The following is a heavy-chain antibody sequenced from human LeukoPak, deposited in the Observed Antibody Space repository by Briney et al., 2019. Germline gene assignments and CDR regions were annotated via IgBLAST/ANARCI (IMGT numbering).Heavy chain of an antibody. CDR2: MNPNSGNT. D-gene: IGHD6-13*01. Sequence: ASVKVSCKASGYTFTSYDINWVRQATGQGLEWMGWMNPNSGNTGYAQKFQGRVTMTRNTSISTAYMELSSLRSEDTAVYYCARTQYSSSWYNWFDPWGQGTLVTVSS. CDR1: GYTFTSYD. J-gene: IGHJ5*02. V-gene: IGHV1-8*01. CDR3: ARTQYSSSWYNWFDP.